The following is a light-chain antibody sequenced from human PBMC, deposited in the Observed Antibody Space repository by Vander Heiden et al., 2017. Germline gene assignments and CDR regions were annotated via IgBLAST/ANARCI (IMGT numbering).Light chain of an antibody. Sequence: DIVMTQSPDSLAVSLGERATTNCKSSLSVLYSSNNKNYLAWYQHKPGQPPKLLIYWASTRESGVPERFSGSGSGTDFTLTISSLQAEDVAVYYCQQYYSTPLTFGGGTKVEIK. CDR2: WAS. J-gene: IGKJ4*01. V-gene: IGKV4-1*01. CDR3: QQYYSTPLT. CDR1: LSVLYSSNNKNY.